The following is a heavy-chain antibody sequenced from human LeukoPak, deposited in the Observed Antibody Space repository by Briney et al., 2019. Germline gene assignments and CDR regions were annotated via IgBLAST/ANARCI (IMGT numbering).Heavy chain of an antibody. CDR3: ARRRYYDGSGYLE. CDR2: IYYSGRA. J-gene: IGHJ1*01. D-gene: IGHD3-22*01. Sequence: PSETLSLTCSVSGDSVSRSDSYWDWIRQPPGKGLEWIGTIYYSGRAYYSPSLKSRVTMSVDPSNNQFSLNLRSVTAADTAVYYCARRRYYDGSGYLEWGQGTLLSVSS. V-gene: IGHV4-39*01. CDR1: GDSVSRSDSY.